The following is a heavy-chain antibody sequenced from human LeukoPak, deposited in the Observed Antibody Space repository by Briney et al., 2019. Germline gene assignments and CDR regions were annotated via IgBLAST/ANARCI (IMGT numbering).Heavy chain of an antibody. V-gene: IGHV3-33*06. J-gene: IGHJ6*03. Sequence: PGGALRLSCAATGFTFLRYGMHWVRQAPGKGLEWVAVIWYDGSNKYYAAYAKRRFTISRGNSKNTLYLQMNSLRAEDTAVYNCAKGPLEYSYYYYMDVWGKGPTVTVSS. CDR3: AKGPLEYSYYYYMDV. D-gene: IGHD1-14*01. CDR1: GFTFLRYG. CDR2: IWYDGSNK.